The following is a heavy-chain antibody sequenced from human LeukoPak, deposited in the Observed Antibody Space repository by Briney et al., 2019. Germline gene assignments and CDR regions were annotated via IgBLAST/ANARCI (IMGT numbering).Heavy chain of an antibody. CDR3: ARLENYYDSSGFFYYFDY. V-gene: IGHV4-59*08. J-gene: IGHJ4*02. D-gene: IGHD3-22*01. CDR2: IYYSGST. CDR1: GGSISSYY. Sequence: PSETLSLTCTVSGGSISSYYWSWIRQPPGKGLEWIGYIYYSGSTNYNPSLKSRVTISVDTSENQFSLKLSSVTAADTAVYYCARLENYYDSSGFFYYFDYWGQGTLVTVSS.